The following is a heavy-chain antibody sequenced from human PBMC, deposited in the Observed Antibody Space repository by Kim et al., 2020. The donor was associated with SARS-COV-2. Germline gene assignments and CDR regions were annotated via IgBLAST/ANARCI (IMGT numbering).Heavy chain of an antibody. Sequence: GGSLRLSCAASGFTFSSYSMNWVRQAPGKGLEWVSSISSSSSYIYYADSVKGRFTISRDNAKNSLYLQMNSLRAEDTAVYYCARDYRRPSIVVVPAAITHDPNYYYYYGMDVWGQGTTVTVSS. D-gene: IGHD2-2*01. CDR2: ISSSSSYI. CDR1: GFTFSSYS. CDR3: ARDYRRPSIVVVPAAITHDPNYYYYYGMDV. V-gene: IGHV3-21*01. J-gene: IGHJ6*02.